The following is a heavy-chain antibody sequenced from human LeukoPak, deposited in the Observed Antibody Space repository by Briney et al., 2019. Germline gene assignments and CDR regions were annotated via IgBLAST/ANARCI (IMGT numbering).Heavy chain of an antibody. J-gene: IGHJ4*02. V-gene: IGHV3-23*01. CDR1: GFTFSNYA. Sequence: GGSLRLSCAGSGFTFSNYAMSWVRQAPGKGLEWVSDINVSGGSTNYADSVKGRFTISRDNSKNMLYLQMNSLRAEDMAIYYCATVHNSGWYGLYWGQGTLVTASS. D-gene: IGHD6-19*01. CDR2: INVSGGST. CDR3: ATVHNSGWYGLY.